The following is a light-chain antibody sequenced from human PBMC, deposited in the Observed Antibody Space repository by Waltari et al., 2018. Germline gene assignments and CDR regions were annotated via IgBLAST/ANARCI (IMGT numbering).Light chain of an antibody. J-gene: IGLJ3*02. CDR2: DVS. CDR3: SSYTSSSTLV. V-gene: IGLV2-14*03. Sequence: QSALTQPASVSGSPGQSITISCTGTSSAVGGYNYVSWYQQHPGKAPKLMIYDVSNQPSVVSNRFAGSKSGNTASLTISGLQAEDEADYYCSSYTSSSTLVFGGGTKLTVL. CDR1: SSAVGGYNY.